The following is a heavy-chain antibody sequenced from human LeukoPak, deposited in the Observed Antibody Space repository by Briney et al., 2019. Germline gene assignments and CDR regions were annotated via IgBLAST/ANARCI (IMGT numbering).Heavy chain of an antibody. CDR1: GGSISNSSYY. Sequence: SETLSLTCTVSGGSISNSSYYWGWIRQPPGKGLEWIGLIYYSGSTYHKPSLKSRVTISVDTSKNQLPLKLSSVTAADTAVYYCARVKDPGGYYYYYYMDVWGKGTTVTVSS. J-gene: IGHJ6*03. D-gene: IGHD3-16*01. CDR2: IYYSGST. V-gene: IGHV4-39*06. CDR3: ARVKDPGGYYYYYYMDV.